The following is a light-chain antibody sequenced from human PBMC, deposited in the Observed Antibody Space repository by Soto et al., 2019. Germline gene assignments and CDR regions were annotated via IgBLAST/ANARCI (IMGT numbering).Light chain of an antibody. CDR1: QSISNW. Sequence: DIQMTQSPSTLSASVGDRVTITCRASQSISNWLAWYQQKPGKAPKLLIYKASSLESGVQSRFSGSGSGTEFTFTFSSLQHDDFATYDSQHDNSSFGQGTRLEIK. CDR2: KAS. V-gene: IGKV1-5*03. CDR3: QHDNSS. J-gene: IGKJ1*01.